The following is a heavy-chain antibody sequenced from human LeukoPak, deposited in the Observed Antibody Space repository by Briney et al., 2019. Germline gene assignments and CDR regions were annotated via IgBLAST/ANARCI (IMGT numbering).Heavy chain of an antibody. V-gene: IGHV3-23*01. CDR2: LSGSGDST. Sequence: GGSLRLSCAASGFTFSSHAMSWVRQTPGKGLEWVSALSGSGDSTYYIDSLKGRFNMSRDNSKNTLYLQMNSLRAEDTAVYFCAKGVQTGVPVDFGYWGQGTLVTVSS. D-gene: IGHD3-3*01. J-gene: IGHJ4*02. CDR1: GFTFSSHA. CDR3: AKGVQTGVPVDFGY.